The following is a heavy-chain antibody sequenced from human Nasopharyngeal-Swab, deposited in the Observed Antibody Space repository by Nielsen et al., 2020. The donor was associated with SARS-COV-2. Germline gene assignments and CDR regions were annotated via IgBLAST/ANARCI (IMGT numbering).Heavy chain of an antibody. CDR3: SRDGNSVYGPPYYFDS. J-gene: IGHJ4*02. V-gene: IGHV3-30-3*01. Sequence: GGSLRLSCAASGFAFNNYAMHWVRQAPGKGLEWVAVISNDGSIDYYGDSVKGRFTISRDHSKNTLYLQMNSPRGDDMAVYFCSRDGNSVYGPPYYFDSWGQGTLVTVSS. CDR2: ISNDGSID. CDR1: GFAFNNYA. D-gene: IGHD4-23*01.